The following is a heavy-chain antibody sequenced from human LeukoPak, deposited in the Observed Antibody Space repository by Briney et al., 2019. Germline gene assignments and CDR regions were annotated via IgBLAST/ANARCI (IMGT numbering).Heavy chain of an antibody. Sequence: GGSLRFSCKTSGFNFGDSAMSWVRQAPGKGPEWISCIRNKAYGATTEYAASVKGRFTISRDDSESIAYLQMNSLKTEDTAVYYCTRVINSNYAEYSYHYYMDVWGKGTTVTVSS. CDR1: GFNFGDSA. J-gene: IGHJ6*03. CDR3: TRVINSNYAEYSYHYYMDV. CDR2: IRNKAYGATT. V-gene: IGHV3-49*04. D-gene: IGHD4-11*01.